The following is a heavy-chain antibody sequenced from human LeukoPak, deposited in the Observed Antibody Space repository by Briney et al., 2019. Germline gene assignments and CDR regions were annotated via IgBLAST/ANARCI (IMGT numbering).Heavy chain of an antibody. CDR2: IYYSGST. CDR3: ARSDSSSWELDFDY. D-gene: IGHD6-13*01. V-gene: IGHV4-59*01. CDR1: GGSISSYY. Sequence: PSETLSLTCTVSGGSISSYYWSWLRQPPGKGLEWIGYIYYSGSTNYNPSLKSRVTISVDTSKNQFSLKLSSVTAADTAVYYCARSDSSSWELDFDYWGQGTLVTVSS. J-gene: IGHJ4*02.